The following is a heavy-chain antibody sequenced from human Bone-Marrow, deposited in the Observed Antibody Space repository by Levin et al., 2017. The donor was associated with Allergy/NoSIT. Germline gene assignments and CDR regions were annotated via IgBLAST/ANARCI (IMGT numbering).Heavy chain of an antibody. CDR2: ISGSGGST. V-gene: IGHV3-23*01. J-gene: IGHJ6*03. CDR3: VGTRFLEWLSLQPDYMDV. Sequence: PGGSLRLSCAASGFTFSSYAMSWVRQAPGKGLEWVSAISGSGGSTYYADSVKGRFTISRDNSKNTLYLQMNSLRAEDTAVYYCVGTRFLEWLSLQPDYMDVWDKGTTVTVSS. CDR1: GFTFSSYA. D-gene: IGHD3-3*01.